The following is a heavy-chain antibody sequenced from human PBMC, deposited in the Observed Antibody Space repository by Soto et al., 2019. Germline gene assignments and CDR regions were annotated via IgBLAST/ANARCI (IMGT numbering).Heavy chain of an antibody. CDR2: INHSGST. J-gene: IGHJ6*03. V-gene: IGHV4-34*01. CDR3: ARAVNTVVVMDYYYMDV. Sequence: ASETLSLTCAVYGGAFSGYHWSWVRPPPGKGLEWIGEINHSGSTNYNPSLKSRVTISVDTSKNQFSLKLSSVTAADTAVYYCARAVNTVVVMDYYYMDVWGKGTTVTVSS. D-gene: IGHD5-18*01. CDR1: GGAFSGYH.